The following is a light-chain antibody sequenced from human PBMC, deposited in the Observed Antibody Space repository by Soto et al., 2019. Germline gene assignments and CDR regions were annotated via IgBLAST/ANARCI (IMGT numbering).Light chain of an antibody. J-gene: IGKJ5*01. Sequence: EIVMTQSPATLSVSPGERATLSCRASQSVSSNLAWYQQNPGQAPRLLIYGAPTSATGIPARFSGSGSGTEFTLTISSLQSEDFAVYYCQQYNNWPPFTFGQGTRLEI. CDR2: GAP. CDR1: QSVSSN. V-gene: IGKV3-15*01. CDR3: QQYNNWPPFT.